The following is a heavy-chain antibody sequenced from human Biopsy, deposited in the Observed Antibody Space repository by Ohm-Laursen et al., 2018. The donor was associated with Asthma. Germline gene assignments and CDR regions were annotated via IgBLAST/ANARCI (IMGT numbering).Heavy chain of an antibody. V-gene: IGHV1-2*06. CDR3: ARGQKSAGDRWFDP. CDR2: INPNSGGT. D-gene: IGHD6-13*01. Sequence: EASVKVSCKASGYNFISFAIHWVRQAPGQRLEWMGRINPNSGGTNYAQKFQGRVTMTRDTSISTAYMEVSRLRSDDTAVYYCARGQKSAGDRWFDPWGQGTLVTVSS. J-gene: IGHJ5*02. CDR1: GYNFISFA.